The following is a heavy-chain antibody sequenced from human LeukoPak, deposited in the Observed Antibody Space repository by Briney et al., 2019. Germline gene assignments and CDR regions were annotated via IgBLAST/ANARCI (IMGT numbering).Heavy chain of an antibody. CDR2: IYYSGST. J-gene: IGHJ4*02. D-gene: IGHD3-10*01. V-gene: IGHV4-39*07. CDR3: AREGLGETYFEY. Sequence: PSETLSLTCSVSGGSISSGPYFWGWIRQPPGKGLEWIGSIYYSGSTYYNPSLKSRVSMSVDKSKNHFSLRLTSVTAADTAVYYCAREGLGETYFEYWGRGILVTVSS. CDR1: GGSISSGPYF.